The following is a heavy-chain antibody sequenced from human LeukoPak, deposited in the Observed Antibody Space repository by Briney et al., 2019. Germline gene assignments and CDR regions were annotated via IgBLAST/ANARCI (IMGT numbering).Heavy chain of an antibody. V-gene: IGHV2-5*02. CDR1: GFSLTPGGVA. D-gene: IGHD6-25*01. Sequence: SGPTLMKPTQTLTLTCTFSGFSLTPGGVAVGWIRQPPGKALEWLALIYGDDDKRYSPSLKSRLTISKDTSKNQVVLTMTNMDPVDTATYYCAHRVSSGFDYWGQGTLVTVSS. CDR3: AHRVSSGFDY. J-gene: IGHJ4*02. CDR2: IYGDDDK.